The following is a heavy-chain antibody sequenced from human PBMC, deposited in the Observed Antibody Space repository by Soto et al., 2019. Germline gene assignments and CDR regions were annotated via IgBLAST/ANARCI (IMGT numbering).Heavy chain of an antibody. V-gene: IGHV4-4*02. CDR1: GGTISSSNW. CDR2: IYHSGST. D-gene: IGHD3-16*02. J-gene: IGHJ4*02. Sequence: SETLSLTCAVSGGTISSSNWWSFFRQPPGKGLEWIGEIYHSGSTNYNPSLKSRVTISVDKSKNQFSLKLSSVTAADTAVYYCARLYDYVWGSYRYFDYWGQGTLVTVSS. CDR3: ARLYDYVWGSYRYFDY.